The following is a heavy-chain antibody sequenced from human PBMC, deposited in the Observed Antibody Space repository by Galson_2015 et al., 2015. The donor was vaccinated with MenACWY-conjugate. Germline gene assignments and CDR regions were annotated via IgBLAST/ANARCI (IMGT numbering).Heavy chain of an antibody. J-gene: IGHJ4*02. CDR3: AKAYIVVVPDAAYDC. CDR1: GFIFNTYG. V-gene: IGHV3-23*01. D-gene: IGHD2-2*01. CDR2: ISGSASGGST. Sequence: LRLSCAASGFIFNTYGMAWARQAPGKGLEWVSAISGSASGGSTYYADSVKGRFTISRDNSKNTLYLQMDSLRAEDTAIYYCAKAYIVVVPDAAYDCWGQGALVTVSS.